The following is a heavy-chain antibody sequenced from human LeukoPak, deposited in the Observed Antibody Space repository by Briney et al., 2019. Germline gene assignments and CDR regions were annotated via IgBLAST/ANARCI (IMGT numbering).Heavy chain of an antibody. D-gene: IGHD6-13*01. CDR3: ASSPAYSSWYAIDN. J-gene: IGHJ4*02. CDR2: IGTAGDT. Sequence: GGSLRLSCAASGFTFSNYDMHWVRQAAGKGLEWVSAIGTAGDTYYPGSVKGRFTISRENAKNSLYLQMNSLSAGDTAVYYCASSPAYSSWYAIDNWGQGTLVTVSS. CDR1: GFTFSNYD. V-gene: IGHV3-13*01.